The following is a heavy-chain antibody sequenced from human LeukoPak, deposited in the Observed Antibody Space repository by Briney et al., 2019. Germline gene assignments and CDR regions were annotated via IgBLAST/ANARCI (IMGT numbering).Heavy chain of an antibody. D-gene: IGHD3-22*01. V-gene: IGHV3-11*01. CDR3: ARGTYYYDSSGLIAY. J-gene: IGHJ4*02. Sequence: GGSLRLSCAASGFTFSDYYMSWIRQAPGKGLEWVSYISSSGSTIYYAGSVKGRFTISRDNAKNSLYLQMNSLRAEDTAVYYCARGTYYYDSSGLIAYWGQGTLVTVSS. CDR1: GFTFSDYY. CDR2: ISSSGSTI.